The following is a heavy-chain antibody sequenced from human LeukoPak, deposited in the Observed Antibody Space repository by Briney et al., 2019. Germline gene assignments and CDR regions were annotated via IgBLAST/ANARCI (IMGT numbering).Heavy chain of an antibody. D-gene: IGHD1-1*01. CDR3: ARRSTGLDY. Sequence: PGGSLRLPCVASGLTFSSNAMHWVRQAPGKGLEWVAGISYDETNKYYADSVKGRFTISRDNSKDTLYLQMDSLRTEDTAVYYCARRSTGLDYWGQGTLVTASS. V-gene: IGHV3-30*01. CDR2: ISYDETNK. CDR1: GLTFSSNA. J-gene: IGHJ4*02.